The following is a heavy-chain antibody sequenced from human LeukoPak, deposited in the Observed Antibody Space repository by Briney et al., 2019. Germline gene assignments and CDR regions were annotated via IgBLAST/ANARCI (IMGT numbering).Heavy chain of an antibody. Sequence: PGGSLRLSCAASGFTFSSYWMHWVRQAPGKGLVWVSRINSDGSSTSYADSVKGRFTISRDNAKNTLYLQMNSLRAEDTAVYYCARGADNYGYIFDYWGQGTLVTVSS. CDR3: ARGADNYGYIFDY. D-gene: IGHD5-18*01. J-gene: IGHJ4*02. V-gene: IGHV3-74*01. CDR2: INSDGSST. CDR1: GFTFSSYW.